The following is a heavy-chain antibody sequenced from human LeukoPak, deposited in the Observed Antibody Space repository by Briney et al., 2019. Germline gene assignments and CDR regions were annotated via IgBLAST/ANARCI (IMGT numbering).Heavy chain of an antibody. D-gene: IGHD4-17*01. Sequence: SETLSLTCAVYGGSFSGYYWSWIRQPLGKGLEWIGEINHSGSTNYNPSLKSRVTISVDTSKNQFSLKLSSVTAADTAVYYCARRRTTVPFDLWGRGTLVTVSS. CDR3: ARRRTTVPFDL. CDR2: INHSGST. CDR1: GGSFSGYY. J-gene: IGHJ2*01. V-gene: IGHV4-34*01.